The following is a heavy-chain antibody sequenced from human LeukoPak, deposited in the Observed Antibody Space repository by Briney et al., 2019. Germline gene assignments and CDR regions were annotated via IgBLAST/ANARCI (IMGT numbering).Heavy chain of an antibody. Sequence: GESLKISCKGSGYSFTSYWIGWVRQMPGKGREWMGIIYPGDSDTRYSPSFQGQVTISADKSISTAYLQWRSLKASDTAMYYCARQDYYDSSGYGFDYWGQGTLVPVSS. D-gene: IGHD3-22*01. CDR3: ARQDYYDSSGYGFDY. CDR2: IYPGDSDT. V-gene: IGHV5-51*01. CDR1: GYSFTSYW. J-gene: IGHJ4*02.